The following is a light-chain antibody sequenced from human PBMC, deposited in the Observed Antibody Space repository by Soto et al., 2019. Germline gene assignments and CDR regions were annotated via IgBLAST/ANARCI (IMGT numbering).Light chain of an antibody. Sequence: DIQLTQSPSSLSGSVVDRIIITCRSSQSISRYLNWYQQREGTAHKXXIFGANSLQSGVPSRFSGSGSGTELTINISSLQPEDGETYYGQQNYGTTGTFGQGTKVDIK. CDR1: QSISRY. J-gene: IGKJ1*01. CDR2: GAN. CDR3: QQNYGTTGT. V-gene: IGKV1-39*01.